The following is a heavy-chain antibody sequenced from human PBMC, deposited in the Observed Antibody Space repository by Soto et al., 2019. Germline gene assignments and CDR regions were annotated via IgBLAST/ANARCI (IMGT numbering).Heavy chain of an antibody. CDR2: IIPYYNTL. Sequence: QAQVVQSGAEVRKPGSSVKLSCTASEGTFNSYAIAWVRQAPGQGLEWMGGIIPYYNTLNYAQKFQDRVTITADDSTTTVYMELSSLRSDDTAVYFCASGASRWYPYCFDSWAQGTLVTVSS. V-gene: IGHV1-69*01. J-gene: IGHJ4*02. CDR3: ASGASRWYPYCFDS. D-gene: IGHD6-13*01. CDR1: EGTFNSYA.